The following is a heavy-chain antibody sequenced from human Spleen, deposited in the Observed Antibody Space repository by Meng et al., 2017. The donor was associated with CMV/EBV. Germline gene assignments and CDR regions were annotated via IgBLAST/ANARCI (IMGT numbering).Heavy chain of an antibody. J-gene: IGHJ4*02. Sequence: GESRKISCAASGFTFSSYEMNWVRQAPGKGREWVSYISSSGSTIYYADSVKGRFTISRDNAKNSLYLQMNSQRAEDTAVYYCHAQRGVATIPPTEYYFDYWGQGTLVTVSS. CDR3: HAQRGVATIPPTEYYFDY. CDR2: ISSSGSTI. V-gene: IGHV3-48*03. D-gene: IGHD5-12*01. CDR1: GFTFSSYE.